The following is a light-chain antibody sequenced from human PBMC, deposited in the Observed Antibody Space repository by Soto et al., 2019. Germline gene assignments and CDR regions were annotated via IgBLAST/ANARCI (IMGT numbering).Light chain of an antibody. CDR1: SSDVGGYNY. CDR2: EVS. CDR3: SSYAGSNNFVV. V-gene: IGLV2-8*01. Sequence: QSVLTQPPSASGSPGQSVTISCTGTSSDVGGYNYVSWYQQHPGKAPTLMIYEVSKRPSGVPDRFSGSKSGNTASLTVSGLQAEDEADYYCSSYAGSNNFVVFGTGTKLAVL. J-gene: IGLJ1*01.